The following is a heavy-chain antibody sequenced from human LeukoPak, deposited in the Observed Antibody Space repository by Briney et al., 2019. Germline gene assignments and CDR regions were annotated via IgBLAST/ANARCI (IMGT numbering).Heavy chain of an antibody. J-gene: IGHJ4*02. D-gene: IGHD1/OR15-1a*01. Sequence: PGGSLRLSCAASGFIFSDYGIHWVRQAPGKGLEGVAFIRFDGSSKYYTDSVKGRFTISRDNSRNTVYLQMNSLRVEDMAVYYCAKEGTASKPSDLDYWGQGTLVTVSS. CDR3: AKEGTASKPSDLDY. V-gene: IGHV3-30*02. CDR1: GFIFSDYG. CDR2: IRFDGSSK.